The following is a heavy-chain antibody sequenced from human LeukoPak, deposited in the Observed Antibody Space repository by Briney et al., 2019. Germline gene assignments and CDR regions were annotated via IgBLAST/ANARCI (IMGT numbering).Heavy chain of an antibody. J-gene: IGHJ3*02. CDR1: GYSFTSYW. CDR3: ARNRDGYNYWSDAFDI. D-gene: IGHD5-24*01. CDR2: IYPGDSDT. Sequence: GESLKISCKGSGYSFTSYWIGWVRQMPGKGLEGMGIIYPGDSDTRYSPSFQGQVTISADKSISTAYLQWSSLKASDTAMYYCARNRDGYNYWSDAFDIWGQGTMVTVSS. V-gene: IGHV5-51*01.